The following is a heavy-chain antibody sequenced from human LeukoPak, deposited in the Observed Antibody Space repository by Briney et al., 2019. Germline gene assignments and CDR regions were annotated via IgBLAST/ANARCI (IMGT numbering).Heavy chain of an antibody. CDR1: GFTFSAYG. CDR2: ISYDGTNK. CDR3: AKNIGYFESIGAFDI. D-gene: IGHD3-9*01. Sequence: TGGSLRLSCAASGFTFSAYGMHWVRQAPGMGLEWVAVISYDGTNKYYADSVKGRFTISRDNSKNTLYLQMNSLRAEDTAVYYCAKNIGYFESIGAFDIWGQGTMVTVSS. J-gene: IGHJ3*02. V-gene: IGHV3-30*18.